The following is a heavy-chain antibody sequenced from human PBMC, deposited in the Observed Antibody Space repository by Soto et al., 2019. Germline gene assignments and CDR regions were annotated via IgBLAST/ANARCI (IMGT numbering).Heavy chain of an antibody. CDR3: TSGSQFYYYYYGMDV. D-gene: IGHD1-26*01. V-gene: IGHV3-49*03. J-gene: IGHJ6*02. Sequence: GGSLRLSCTASGFTFGDYAMSWFRQAPGKGLEWVGFIRSKAYGGTTEYAASVKGRFTISRDDSKSIAYLQMNSLKTEDTAVYYCTSGSQFYYYYYGMDVWGQGTTVTVSS. CDR1: GFTFGDYA. CDR2: IRSKAYGGTT.